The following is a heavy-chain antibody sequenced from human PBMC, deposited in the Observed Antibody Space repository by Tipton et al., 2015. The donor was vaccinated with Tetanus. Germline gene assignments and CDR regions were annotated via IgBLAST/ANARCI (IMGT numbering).Heavy chain of an antibody. D-gene: IGHD2-2*01. CDR3: ARDWCREYQLPFDCSSYYGMDV. J-gene: IGHJ6*02. CDR1: GFTFSSYA. V-gene: IGHV3-30*04. CDR2: ISYDGSNK. Sequence: SLRLSCAASGFTFSSYAMHWVRQAPGKGLEWVAVISYDGSNKYYADSVKGRFTISRDNSKNTLYLQMNSLRAEDTAVYYCARDWCREYQLPFDCSSYYGMDVWGQGTTVTVSS.